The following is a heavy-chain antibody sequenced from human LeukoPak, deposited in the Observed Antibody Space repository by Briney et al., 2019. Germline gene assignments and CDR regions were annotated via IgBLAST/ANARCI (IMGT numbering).Heavy chain of an antibody. CDR1: GYTFTSYG. D-gene: IGHD3-10*01. CDR3: ARGGLGFGELLGTFDY. J-gene: IGHJ4*02. V-gene: IGHV1-18*01. CDR2: ISAYNGNT. Sequence: ASVKVSCKASGYTFTSYGISWVRQAPGQGLEWMGWISAYNGNTNYAQKLQGRVTMTTDTSTSTAYMELRSLRSDDTAVYYCARGGLGFGELLGTFDYWGQGTLVTVSS.